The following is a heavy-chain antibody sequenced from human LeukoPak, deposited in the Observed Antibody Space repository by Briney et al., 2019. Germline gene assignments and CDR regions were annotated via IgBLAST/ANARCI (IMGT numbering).Heavy chain of an antibody. CDR2: INPNSGGT. V-gene: IGHV1-2*04. CDR1: GYTFTGYY. D-gene: IGHD3-10*01. J-gene: IGHJ3*02. CDR3: ARVKGYYGSGNENDAFDI. Sequence: ASVKVSCKASGYTFTGYYMHWVRQAPGQGLEWMGWINPNSGGTNYAQKFQGWVTMTRDTSISTAYMELSRLRSDDTAVYYCARVKGYYGSGNENDAFDIWGQGTMVTVSS.